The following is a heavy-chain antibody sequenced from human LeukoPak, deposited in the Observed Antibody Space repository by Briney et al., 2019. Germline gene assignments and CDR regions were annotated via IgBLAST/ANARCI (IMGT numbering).Heavy chain of an antibody. CDR3: ASDRVLGSGSLDN. Sequence: PGGSLRLSCTVSGFRFSDFWMHWVRQAPGKGLVWVSRIRGDGYDTNYADSVKGRFTISRDNAQNTLYLQMNSLRAEDTAVYYCASDRVLGSGSLDNWGQGTLVTVSS. CDR2: IRGDGYDT. J-gene: IGHJ4*02. D-gene: IGHD3-10*01. V-gene: IGHV3-74*01. CDR1: GFRFSDFW.